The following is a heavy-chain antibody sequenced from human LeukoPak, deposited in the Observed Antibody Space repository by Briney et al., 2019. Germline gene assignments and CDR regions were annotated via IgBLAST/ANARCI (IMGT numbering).Heavy chain of an antibody. CDR2: ISPDGTTI. V-gene: IGHV3-74*01. D-gene: IGHD6-19*01. Sequence: PGGSLRLSCAASGFTFSTYWMYWIRQAPGKGLVWVSRISPDGTTITYADSVKGRFTISRDNSKNTLYLQMNSLRAEDTAVYYCARDAYGIAVAGTSLDYWGQGTLVTVSS. CDR1: GFTFSTYW. J-gene: IGHJ4*02. CDR3: ARDAYGIAVAGTSLDY.